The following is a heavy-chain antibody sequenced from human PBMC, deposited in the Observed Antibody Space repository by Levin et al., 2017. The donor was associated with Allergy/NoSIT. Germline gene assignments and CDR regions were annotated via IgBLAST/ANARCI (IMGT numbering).Heavy chain of an antibody. CDR2: IYYSGST. Sequence: PSETLSLTCTVSGGSISSGGYYWTWIRQHPGKGLEWIGYIYYSGSTYYNPSLKSRVTISVDTSKNLFSLKLSSVTAADTAVYYCARDSFNCYGSGSLSGVFDIWGQGTMVTVSS. CDR3: ARDSFNCYGSGSLSGVFDI. J-gene: IGHJ3*02. CDR1: GGSISSGGYY. D-gene: IGHD3-10*01. V-gene: IGHV4-31*03.